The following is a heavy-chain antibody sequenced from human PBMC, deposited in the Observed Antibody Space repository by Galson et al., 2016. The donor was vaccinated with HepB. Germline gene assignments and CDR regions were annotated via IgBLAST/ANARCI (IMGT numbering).Heavy chain of an antibody. D-gene: IGHD4-11*01. CDR3: ARMGGVYSNYPYWFDP. Sequence: SVKVSCKASGGTFSSYVISWVRQAPGQGLEWMGGITPIFGTANYAQKFQGRVTITADESTSTVYMELSSLRSEDTALYYFARMGGVYSNYPYWFDPWGQGTLVTVSS. V-gene: IGHV1-69*13. CDR2: ITPIFGTA. J-gene: IGHJ5*02. CDR1: GGTFSSYV.